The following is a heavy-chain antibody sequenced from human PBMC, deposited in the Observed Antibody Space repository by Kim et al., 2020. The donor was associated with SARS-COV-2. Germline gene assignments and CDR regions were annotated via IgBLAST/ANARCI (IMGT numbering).Heavy chain of an antibody. Sequence: ASVKVSCKASGYTFTSYGISWVRQAPGQGLEWMGWISAYNGNTNYAQKLQGRVTMTTDTSTSTAYMELRSLRSDDTAVYYCAGATNLYYYYGMDVWGQGTTVTVSS. CDR1: GYTFTSYG. CDR2: ISAYNGNT. CDR3: AGATNLYYYYGMDV. J-gene: IGHJ6*02. V-gene: IGHV1-18*04. D-gene: IGHD2-8*01.